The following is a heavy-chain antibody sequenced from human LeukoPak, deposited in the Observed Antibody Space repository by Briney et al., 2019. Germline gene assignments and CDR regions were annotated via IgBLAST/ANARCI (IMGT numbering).Heavy chain of an antibody. Sequence: GGSLRLSCAAPGFTFSNAWMSWVRQAPGKGLEWVGRIKSKTDGGTTDYAAPAKGRFTISRDDSKNTLYLQMNSLRAEDTAVYYCAKRRYSSGWYEGTWGQGTLVTVSS. CDR1: GFTFSNAW. D-gene: IGHD6-19*01. J-gene: IGHJ5*02. V-gene: IGHV3-15*05. CDR2: IKSKTDGGTT. CDR3: AKRRYSSGWYEGT.